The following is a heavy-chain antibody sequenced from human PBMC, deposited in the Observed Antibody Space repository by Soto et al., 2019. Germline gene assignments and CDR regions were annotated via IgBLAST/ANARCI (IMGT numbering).Heavy chain of an antibody. J-gene: IGHJ6*03. CDR3: ARGERKSGTTSGYYYYYMDV. V-gene: IGHV3-23*01. Sequence: GGSLRLSCAASGFTFSNYAMTWVRQAPGKGLECVSNINSSGGNTYYADSVKGRFSISRDNAKNTLYLQMNSLRAEDTAVYYCARGERKSGTTSGYYYYYMDVWGKGTTVTVSS. D-gene: IGHD1-7*01. CDR1: GFTFSNYA. CDR2: INSSGGNT.